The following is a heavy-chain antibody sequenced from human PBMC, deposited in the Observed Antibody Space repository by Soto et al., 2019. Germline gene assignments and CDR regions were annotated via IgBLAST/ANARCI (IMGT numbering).Heavy chain of an antibody. CDR3: DIAAAGNSFDY. CDR1: GFTFSSYG. CDR2: IWYDGSNK. D-gene: IGHD6-13*01. V-gene: IGHV3-33*01. Sequence: HPGGSLRLSCAASGFTFSSYGMHWVRQAPGKGLEWVAVIWYDGSNKYYADSVKGRFTISRDNSKNTLYLQMNSLRAEDTAVYYCDIAAAGNSFDYWGQGTLVTVSS. J-gene: IGHJ4*02.